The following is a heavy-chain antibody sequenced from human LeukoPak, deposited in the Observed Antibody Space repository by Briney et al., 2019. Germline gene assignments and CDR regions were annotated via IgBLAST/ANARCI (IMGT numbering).Heavy chain of an antibody. V-gene: IGHV3-7*03. Sequence: GGSLRLSCAASGFTFSSYWMSWVRQAPGKGLEWVANIKQDGSEKYYVDSVKGRFTISRDNAKNSLYLQMNSLRAEDTALYHCARDQFERRGSVYSSGQPPFDPWGQGTLVTVSS. CDR2: IKQDGSEK. CDR1: GFTFSSYW. J-gene: IGHJ5*02. CDR3: ARDQFERRGSVYSSGQPPFDP. D-gene: IGHD6-19*01.